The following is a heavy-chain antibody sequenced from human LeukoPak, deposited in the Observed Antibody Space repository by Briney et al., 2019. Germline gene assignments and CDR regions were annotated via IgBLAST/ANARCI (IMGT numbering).Heavy chain of an antibody. D-gene: IGHD2-2*01. V-gene: IGHV3-7*05. CDR1: GFTFSIYW. J-gene: IGHJ4*02. Sequence: GGSLRLSCAASGFTFSIYWMSWVRQAPGKGLEWVANIKQDGSEKYYVDSVKGRFTISRDNAKNSLYLQMNSLRAEDTAVYCCAREAGGIPSWGQGTLVTVSS. CDR2: IKQDGSEK. CDR3: AREAGGIPS.